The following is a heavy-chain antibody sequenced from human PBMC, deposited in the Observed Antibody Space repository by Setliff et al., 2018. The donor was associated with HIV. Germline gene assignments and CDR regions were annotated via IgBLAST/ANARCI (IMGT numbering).Heavy chain of an antibody. V-gene: IGHV1-69*05. CDR2: IIPIFGTA. J-gene: IGHJ3*02. D-gene: IGHD2-2*01. CDR1: GGTFSSYA. Sequence: GAPVKVSCKASGGTFSSYAISWVRQAPGQGLEWMGGIIPIFGTANYAQKFQGRVTITTDESTSTAYMELSSLRSEDTAVYYCRWGPAAIWDAFDIWGQGTMVTVSS. CDR3: RWGPAAIWDAFDI.